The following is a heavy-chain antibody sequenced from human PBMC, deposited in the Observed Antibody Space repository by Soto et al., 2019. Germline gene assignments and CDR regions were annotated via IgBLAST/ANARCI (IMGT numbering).Heavy chain of an antibody. D-gene: IGHD2-15*01. CDR3: ARVAYCSGGSCLYYFDY. CDR2: IWYDGSNK. CDR1: GFTFSSYG. V-gene: IGHV3-33*01. J-gene: IGHJ4*02. Sequence: GGSLRLSCAASGFTFSSYGMHWVRQAPGKGLEWVAVIWYDGSNKYYADSVKGRFTISRDNSKNTLYLQMNSLRAEDTAVYYCARVAYCSGGSCLYYFDYWGQGTLVTVS.